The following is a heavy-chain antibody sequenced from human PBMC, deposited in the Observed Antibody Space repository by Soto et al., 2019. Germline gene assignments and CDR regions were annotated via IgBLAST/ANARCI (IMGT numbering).Heavy chain of an antibody. D-gene: IGHD5-12*01. Sequence: SVKVSCKVSGYTLTELSMHWVRQAPGKGLEWMGGFDPEDGETIYAQKFQGRVTMTEDTSTDTAYMELSSLRSEDTAVYYCATGVDNWDNNWFDPWGQGTLVTVSS. J-gene: IGHJ5*02. CDR3: ATGVDNWDNNWFDP. CDR1: GYTLTELS. V-gene: IGHV1-24*01. CDR2: FDPEDGET.